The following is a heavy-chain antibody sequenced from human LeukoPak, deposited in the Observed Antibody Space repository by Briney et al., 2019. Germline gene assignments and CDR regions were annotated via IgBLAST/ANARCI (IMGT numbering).Heavy chain of an antibody. CDR3: VDGGRFDY. CDR1: GFTFSSYA. Sequence: GGSLRLSCAASGFTFSSYAMHWVRQAPGKGLEWVAVISYDGSNKYYADSVKGRFTISRDNSKNTLYLQMNSLRAEDTAVYYCVDGGRFDYWGQGTLVTVS. D-gene: IGHD4-23*01. J-gene: IGHJ4*02. CDR2: ISYDGSNK. V-gene: IGHV3-30-3*01.